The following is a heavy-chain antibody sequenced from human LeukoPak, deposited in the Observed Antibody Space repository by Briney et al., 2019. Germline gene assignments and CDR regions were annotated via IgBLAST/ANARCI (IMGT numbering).Heavy chain of an antibody. CDR3: ARGGTTLDY. Sequence: GGSLRLSCAASGFTFYSDWMSWVRQAPGKGLEWVANIKRDGREKFYVDSVKGRFTVSRDNAKNSLYLQMNSLRAEDTAVYYCARGGTTLDYWGQGTLVTVSS. CDR2: IKRDGREK. J-gene: IGHJ4*02. CDR1: GFTFYSDW. D-gene: IGHD1-1*01. V-gene: IGHV3-7*01.